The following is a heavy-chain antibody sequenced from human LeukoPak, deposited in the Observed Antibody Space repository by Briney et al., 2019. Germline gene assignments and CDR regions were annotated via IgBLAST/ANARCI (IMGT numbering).Heavy chain of an antibody. CDR3: ARVLHKRNYDSSDYYGY. CDR1: GFTFSSYS. V-gene: IGHV3-48*01. CDR2: ISSGSSTI. Sequence: GGSLRLSCAVSGFTFSSYSMNWVRQAPGKGLEWISYISSGSSTIYYADSVKGRFTISRDNAKNSLYLQMNSLRAEDTAVYYCARVLHKRNYDSSDYYGYWGQGTLVTVSS. D-gene: IGHD3-22*01. J-gene: IGHJ4*02.